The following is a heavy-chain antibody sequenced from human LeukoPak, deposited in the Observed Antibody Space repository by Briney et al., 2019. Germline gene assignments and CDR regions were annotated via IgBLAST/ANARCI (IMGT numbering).Heavy chain of an antibody. CDR3: ARALFGYYDTSGYDI. CDR1: GFTFSSYS. J-gene: IGHJ3*02. D-gene: IGHD3-22*01. V-gene: IGHV3-48*02. Sequence: GGSLRLSCAASGFTFSSYSMDWVRQAPGKGLEWVSYTSSSSSTIKYADSVRGRFTISRDNAENSLYLQMNSLRDEDTAVYYCARALFGYYDTSGYDIWGQGTMVTVSS. CDR2: TSSSSSTI.